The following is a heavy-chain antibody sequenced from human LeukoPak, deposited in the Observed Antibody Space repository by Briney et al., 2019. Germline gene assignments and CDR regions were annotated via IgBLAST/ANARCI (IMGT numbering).Heavy chain of an antibody. J-gene: IGHJ3*01. CDR2: IYYPGTT. CDR3: ARNQTSYDPWTASHTGSQQAFDV. D-gene: IGHD3-9*01. CDR1: GGSVRSYY. V-gene: IGHV4-59*02. Sequence: SETLSLSCTVSGGSVRSYYWSWIRQTPGRGLEWIGYIYYPGTTNYNPSLKSRVSFSIDTSKNQFSLNLDSVTAADTATYFCARNQTSYDPWTASHTGSQQAFDVWGQGKLVSVSS.